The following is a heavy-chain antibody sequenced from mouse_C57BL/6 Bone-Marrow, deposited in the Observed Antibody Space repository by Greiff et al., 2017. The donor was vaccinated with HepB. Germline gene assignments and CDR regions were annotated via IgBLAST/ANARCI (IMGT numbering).Heavy chain of an antibody. J-gene: IGHJ4*01. V-gene: IGHV1-19*01. D-gene: IGHD2-4*01. CDR1: GYTFTDYY. CDR3: ARRVRLRRGGGLYYYAMDY. Sequence: EVKLMESGPVLVKPGASVKMSCKASGYTFTDYYMNWVKQSHGKSLEWIGVINPYNGGTSYNQKFKGKATLTVDKSSSTAYMELNSLTSEDSAVYYWARRVRLRRGGGLYYYAMDYWGQGTSVTVSS. CDR2: INPYNGGT.